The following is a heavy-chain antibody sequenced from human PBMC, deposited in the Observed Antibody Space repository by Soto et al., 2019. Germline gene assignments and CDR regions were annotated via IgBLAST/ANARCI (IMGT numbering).Heavy chain of an antibody. CDR3: ARSRGIVVVPGSYNWFDP. CDR1: GGTFSSYA. Sequence: SLKVSCKASGGTFSSYAISWVRQAPGQGLEWMGGIIPIFGTANYAQKFQGRVTITADESTSTAYMELSSLRSEDTAVYYCARSRGIVVVPGSYNWFDPWGQGTLVTVSS. CDR2: IIPIFGTA. V-gene: IGHV1-69*13. D-gene: IGHD3-22*01. J-gene: IGHJ5*02.